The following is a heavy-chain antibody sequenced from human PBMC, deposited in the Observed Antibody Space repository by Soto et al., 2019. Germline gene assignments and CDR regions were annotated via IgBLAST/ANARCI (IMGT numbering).Heavy chain of an antibody. J-gene: IGHJ3*02. Sequence: SETLSLTCTVSGGSISSGGYYWSWIRQHPGKGLEWIGYIYYSGSTYYNPSLKSRVTISVDTSKNQFSLKLSSVTAADTAVYYCARENLVAAGGFDAFDIWGHGTMVTVSS. CDR3: ARENLVAAGGFDAFDI. V-gene: IGHV4-31*03. D-gene: IGHD6-13*01. CDR1: GGSISSGGYY. CDR2: IYYSGST.